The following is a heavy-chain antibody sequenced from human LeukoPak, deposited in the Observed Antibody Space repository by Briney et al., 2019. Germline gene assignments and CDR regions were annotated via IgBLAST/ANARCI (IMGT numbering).Heavy chain of an antibody. J-gene: IGHJ6*02. CDR3: AKGDYTPYYYYGMDV. V-gene: IGHV3-23*01. D-gene: IGHD4-11*01. CDR2: ISGSGGST. CDR1: GFTFNSYS. Sequence: PGGSLRLSCAASGFTFNSYSMTWVRQAPGKGLEWVSAISGSGGSTYYADSVKGRFTISRDNSKNTLYLQMNSLRAEDTAVYYCAKGDYTPYYYYGMDVWGQGTTVTVSS.